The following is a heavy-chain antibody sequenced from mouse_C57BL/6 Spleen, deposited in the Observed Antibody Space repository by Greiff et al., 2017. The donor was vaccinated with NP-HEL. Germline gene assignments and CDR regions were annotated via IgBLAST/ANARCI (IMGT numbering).Heavy chain of an antibody. V-gene: IGHV1-4*01. CDR2: INPSSGYT. J-gene: IGHJ2*01. Sequence: QVQLKQSGAELARPGASVKMSCKASGYTFTSYTMHWVKQRPGQGLEWIGYINPSSGYTKYNQKFKDKATLTADKSSSTAYMQLSSLTSEDSAVYYCARWVYYGSSYVDYWGQGTTLTVSS. CDR1: GYTFTSYT. D-gene: IGHD1-1*01. CDR3: ARWVYYGSSYVDY.